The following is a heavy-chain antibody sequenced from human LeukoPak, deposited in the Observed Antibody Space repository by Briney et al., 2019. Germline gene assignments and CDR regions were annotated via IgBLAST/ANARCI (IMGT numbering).Heavy chain of an antibody. CDR3: ASCPQREYYYYYMDV. J-gene: IGHJ6*03. CDR1: GFTFDDYA. V-gene: IGHV3-9*01. D-gene: IGHD2-2*01. Sequence: GGSLRLSCAASGFTFDDYAMHWVRQAPGKGLEWVSGISWNSGSIGYADSVKGRFTISRDNAKNSLYLQMNSLRAEDTALYYCASCPQREYYYYYMDVWGKGTTVTVSS. CDR2: ISWNSGSI.